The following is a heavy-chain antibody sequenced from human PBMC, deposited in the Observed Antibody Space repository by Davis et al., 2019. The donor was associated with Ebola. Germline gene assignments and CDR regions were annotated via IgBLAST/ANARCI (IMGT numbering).Heavy chain of an antibody. V-gene: IGHV5-10-1*01. Sequence: GESLKISCKGSGYSFTSYWISWVRQMPGKGLEWMGRIDPSDSYTNYSPSFQGHVTISADKSISTAYLQWSSLKASDTAMYYCASHYDFWSANGEGPFDYWGQGTLVTVSS. CDR2: IDPSDSYT. CDR3: ASHYDFWSANGEGPFDY. CDR1: GYSFTSYW. J-gene: IGHJ4*02. D-gene: IGHD3-3*01.